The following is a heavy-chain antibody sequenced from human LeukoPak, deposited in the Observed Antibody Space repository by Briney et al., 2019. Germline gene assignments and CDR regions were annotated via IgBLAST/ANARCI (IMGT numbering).Heavy chain of an antibody. J-gene: IGHJ4*02. Sequence: GGSLRLSCTGSGFTFGDYAMAWVRQAPGKGLEWVSVLYRGGSTYYADSVKGRFTISRDNSKNTLYLQMNSLRAEDTAVYYCAREGAGPRLFDYWGQGTLVTVSS. D-gene: IGHD1-1*01. CDR1: GFTFGDYA. CDR3: AREGAGPRLFDY. CDR2: LYRGGST. V-gene: IGHV3-53*01.